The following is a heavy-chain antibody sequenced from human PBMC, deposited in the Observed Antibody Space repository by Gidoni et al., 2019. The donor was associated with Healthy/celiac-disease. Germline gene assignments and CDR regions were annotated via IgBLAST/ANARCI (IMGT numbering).Heavy chain of an antibody. CDR2: ISWNSGSI. CDR3: AKDIGSSGHTKSVFDY. J-gene: IGHJ4*02. Sequence: EVQLVESGGGLVQTGRSMRRSCAAPGFTFDDYAMHWVRPAPGKGLGWVSGISWNSGSIGYADSVKGRFTISRDNAKNSLYLQMNSLRAEDTALYYCAKDIGSSGHTKSVFDYWGQGTLVTVSS. CDR1: GFTFDDYA. D-gene: IGHD6-19*01. V-gene: IGHV3-9*01.